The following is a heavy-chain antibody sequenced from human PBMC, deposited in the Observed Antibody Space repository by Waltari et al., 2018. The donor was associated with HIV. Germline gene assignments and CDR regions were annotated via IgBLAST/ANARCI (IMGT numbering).Heavy chain of an antibody. D-gene: IGHD2-2*01. Sequence: QVQLQQWGAGLLKPSETLSLTCAVYGGSFSGYYWSWIRQPPGKGLEWIGEINHSGSTNYNPSLKSRVTISVDTSKNQFSLKLSSVTAADTAVYYCARGHIVVVPAATWFDPWGQGTLVTVSS. CDR2: INHSGST. J-gene: IGHJ5*02. CDR1: GGSFSGYY. V-gene: IGHV4-34*01. CDR3: ARGHIVVVPAATWFDP.